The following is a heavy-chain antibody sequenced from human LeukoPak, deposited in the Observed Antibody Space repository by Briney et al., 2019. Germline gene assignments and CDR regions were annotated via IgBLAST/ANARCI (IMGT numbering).Heavy chain of an antibody. Sequence: PSESLSLTCTVSGHSIRNSHGSSIRQPAGRGLGWIGQIHTSGSTNYNPPLKSRVTMSIGTTENQLSLTIRSVTAADTAVYYCARRDISSGWSFDYWGQGTLVTVSS. D-gene: IGHD6-19*01. CDR2: IHTSGST. CDR1: GHSIRNSH. V-gene: IGHV4-4*07. CDR3: ARRDISSGWSFDY. J-gene: IGHJ4*02.